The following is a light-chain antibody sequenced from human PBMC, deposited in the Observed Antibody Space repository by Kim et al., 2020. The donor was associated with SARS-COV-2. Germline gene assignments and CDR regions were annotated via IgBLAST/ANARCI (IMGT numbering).Light chain of an antibody. Sequence: SPGERAPLSCRASQSVSSSYLAGYQQKPGQAPRLRIYGASSRATGIPDRFSGSGSGTDFTLTISRLEPEDFAVYYCQQYGSSSWMFGQGTKVDIK. V-gene: IGKV3-20*01. CDR3: QQYGSSSWM. CDR1: QSVSSSY. J-gene: IGKJ1*01. CDR2: GAS.